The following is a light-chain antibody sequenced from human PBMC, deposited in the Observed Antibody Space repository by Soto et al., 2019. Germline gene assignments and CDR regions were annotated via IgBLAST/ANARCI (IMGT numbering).Light chain of an antibody. CDR3: QQYNTYPLT. CDR2: KAS. J-gene: IGKJ4*01. V-gene: IGKV1-5*03. CDR1: QSISPW. Sequence: DIQMTQSPSTLSASVGDSVTITCRASQSISPWLAWYQQKPGKAPTLLIYKASSLEGGVPSRFSGSGSGTDFNITISSQQPDDFATYYGQQYNTYPLTFGGGTTVEIK.